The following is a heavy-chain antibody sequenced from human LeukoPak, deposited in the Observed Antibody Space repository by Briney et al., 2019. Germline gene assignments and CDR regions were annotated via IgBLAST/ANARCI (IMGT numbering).Heavy chain of an antibody. Sequence: PGGSLRLSCAASGFTFSDYYMSWIRQAPGKGLEWVSYISSSGSTIYYADSVEGRFTISRDNAKNSLCLQMNSLRAEDTAVYYCARGRLGYYDILTGYYVDYWGQGTLVTVSS. CDR1: GFTFSDYY. CDR2: ISSSGSTI. D-gene: IGHD3-9*01. CDR3: ARGRLGYYDILTGYYVDY. V-gene: IGHV3-11*04. J-gene: IGHJ4*02.